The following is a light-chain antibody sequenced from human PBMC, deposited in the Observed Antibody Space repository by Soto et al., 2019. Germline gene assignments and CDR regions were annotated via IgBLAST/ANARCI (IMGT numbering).Light chain of an antibody. J-gene: IGKJ1*01. CDR1: QSVTNSF. CDR3: QQYVSSPWA. V-gene: IGKV3-20*01. Sequence: EIVLAQSPGTLSLSPGERATLSCRASQSVTNSFLAWYQQQPGQAPRLLIYGASRRAAGIPDRFTGSGSGTAYTLPISRLEPEDFAVYYCQQYVSSPWAFGQGTKVEI. CDR2: GAS.